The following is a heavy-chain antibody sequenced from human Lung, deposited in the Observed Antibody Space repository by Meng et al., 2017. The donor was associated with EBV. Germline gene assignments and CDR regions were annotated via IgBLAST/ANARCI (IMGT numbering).Heavy chain of an antibody. CDR3: ARGRIIGDSSGYSDY. CDR1: GGSFSGYY. CDR2: INHSGST. V-gene: IGHV4-34*01. Sequence: QVQLQESRPGLVKPSGTLSLTCAVYGGSFSGYYWSWIRQPPGKGLEWIGEINHSGSTNYNPSLKSRVTISVDTSKNQFSLKLSSVTAADTAVYYCARGRIIGDSSGYSDYWGQGTLVTVSS. D-gene: IGHD3-22*01. J-gene: IGHJ4*02.